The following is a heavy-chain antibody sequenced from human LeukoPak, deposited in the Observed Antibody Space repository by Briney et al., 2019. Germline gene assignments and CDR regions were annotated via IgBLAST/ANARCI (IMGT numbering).Heavy chain of an antibody. CDR1: GFTFSDYY. Sequence: NSGGSLRLSCAASGFTFSDYYMSWIRQAPGKGLEWISYISSSSNYKNYADSVQGRFTFSRDNAKSSLYLQMNGLRAVDTAVYYCARHGLYDSTDYWTFQHWGQGTLVTVSS. CDR2: ISSSSNYK. J-gene: IGHJ1*01. CDR3: ARHGLYDSTDYWTFQH. D-gene: IGHD3-22*01. V-gene: IGHV3-11*06.